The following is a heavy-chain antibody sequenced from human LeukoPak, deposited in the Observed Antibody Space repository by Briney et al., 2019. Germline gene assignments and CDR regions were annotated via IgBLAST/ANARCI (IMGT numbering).Heavy chain of an antibody. J-gene: IGHJ4*02. Sequence: SETLSLTRTVSGGSISSDDYYWTWIRQSPGKGLEWIGYIYHSGNTNYNPSLKSRAAISIETSKNQFSLKLRFVTAADTAVYYCARESLGATTGFDYWGRGTLVTVSS. V-gene: IGHV4-30-4*08. CDR2: IYHSGNT. D-gene: IGHD1-26*01. CDR3: ARESLGATTGFDY. CDR1: GGSISSDDYY.